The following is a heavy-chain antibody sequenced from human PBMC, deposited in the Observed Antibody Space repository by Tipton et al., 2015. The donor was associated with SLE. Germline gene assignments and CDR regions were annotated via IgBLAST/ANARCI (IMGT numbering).Heavy chain of an antibody. D-gene: IGHD1-26*01. CDR1: GFTFSSYE. CDR3: ARDIGWGTFDI. V-gene: IGHV3-48*03. CDR2: IRSSGSSI. Sequence: SLRLSCAASGFTFSSYEMNWVRQAPGKGLEWVSYIRSSGSSIYYADSVKGRFTISRDNAKNSVDLQMNSLRAEDTAVYYCARDIGWGTFDIWGQGTMVTVSS. J-gene: IGHJ3*02.